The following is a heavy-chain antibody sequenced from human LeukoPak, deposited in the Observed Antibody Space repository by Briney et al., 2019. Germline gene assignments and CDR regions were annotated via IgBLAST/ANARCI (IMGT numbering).Heavy chain of an antibody. D-gene: IGHD3-10*01. CDR1: GGSISSGSYY. Sequence: SETLSLTCIVSGGSISSGSYYWSWIRQPAGKGLEWIGRIYTSGSTNYNPSLKSRVTISVDTSKNQFSLKLSSVTAADTAVYYCARDFNGGGGSGSYPARNWFDPWGQGTLVTVSS. V-gene: IGHV4-61*02. CDR2: IYTSGST. CDR3: ARDFNGGGGSGSYPARNWFDP. J-gene: IGHJ5*02.